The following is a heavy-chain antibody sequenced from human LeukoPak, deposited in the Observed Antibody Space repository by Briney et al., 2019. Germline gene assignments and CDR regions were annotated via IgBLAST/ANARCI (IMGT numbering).Heavy chain of an antibody. CDR3: ATSRRGYSYYYFDY. V-gene: IGHV1-69*05. CDR1: GGTFSSYA. CDR2: IIPIFGTA. D-gene: IGHD5-18*01. J-gene: IGHJ4*02. Sequence: SVKVSCKASGGTFSSYAISWVRQAPGQGLEWMGGIIPIFGTANYAQKFQGRVTMTRDTSISTAYMELSRLRSDDTAVYYCATSRRGYSYYYFDYWGQGTLVTVSS.